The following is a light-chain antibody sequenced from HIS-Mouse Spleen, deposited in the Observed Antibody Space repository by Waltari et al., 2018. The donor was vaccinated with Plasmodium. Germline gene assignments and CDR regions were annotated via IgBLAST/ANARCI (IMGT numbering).Light chain of an antibody. J-gene: IGKJ4*01. CDR3: QQSYSTPGT. Sequence: DTQMTQSPSSLSAAVGGGADITGRASQSISSYLNWYQQKPGKAPKLLIYAASSLQSGVPSRFSGSGSGTDFTLTISSLQPEDFATYYCQQSYSTPGTFGGGTKVEIK. CDR1: QSISSY. V-gene: IGKV1-39*01. CDR2: AAS.